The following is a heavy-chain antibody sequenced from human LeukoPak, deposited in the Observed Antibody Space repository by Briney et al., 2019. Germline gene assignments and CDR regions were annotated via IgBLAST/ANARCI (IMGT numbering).Heavy chain of an antibody. V-gene: IGHV3-7*01. CDR3: ANAYSGSSDY. J-gene: IGHJ4*02. CDR1: GFAFRSYW. Sequence: GGSLRLSCAASGFAFRSYWMSWVRQAPGKGLEWVANINQDGSEKYYVDSVKGRFTISRDNAENSLYLQMNSLRVEDTAVYYCANAYSGSSDYWGQGTLVTVSS. CDR2: INQDGSEK. D-gene: IGHD1-26*01.